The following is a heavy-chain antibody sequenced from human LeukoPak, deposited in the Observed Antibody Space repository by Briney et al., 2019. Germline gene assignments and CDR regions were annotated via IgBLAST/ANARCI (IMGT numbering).Heavy chain of an antibody. Sequence: PGGSLRLSCAASGFTFSSYAMHWVRQAPGKGLEWVAVISSHGNDKYYADSVKGRFAISRDNSKNTLYLQMNSLRPEDTAIYYCVTDITMVRGGSWGQGTLVTVSS. D-gene: IGHD3-10*01. V-gene: IGHV3-30*09. CDR3: VTDITMVRGGS. CDR2: ISSHGNDK. CDR1: GFTFSSYA. J-gene: IGHJ4*02.